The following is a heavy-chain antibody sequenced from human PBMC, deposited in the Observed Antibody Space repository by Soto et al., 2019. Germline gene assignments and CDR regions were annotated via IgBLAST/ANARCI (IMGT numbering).Heavy chain of an antibody. CDR3: AMPNYYDSSGYLPDY. CDR2: VSTDGSKK. V-gene: IGHV3-30*04. D-gene: IGHD3-22*01. J-gene: IGHJ4*02. Sequence: PGGSLRLSCAASGFTFNSYAMHWVRQAPGKGLEWVAVVSTDGSKKKYTDSVKGRFTVSRDNSKSTLFLEMNGLRVDDTAVFYCAMPNYYDSSGYLPDYWGQGTLVTVSS. CDR1: GFTFNSYA.